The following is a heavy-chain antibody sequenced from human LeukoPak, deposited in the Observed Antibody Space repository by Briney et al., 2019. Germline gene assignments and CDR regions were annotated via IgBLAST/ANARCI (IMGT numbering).Heavy chain of an antibody. V-gene: IGHV1-69*05. J-gene: IGHJ4*02. CDR3: ARGRGPRVGATVTFDY. D-gene: IGHD1-26*01. CDR1: GGTFSSYA. CDR2: IIPIFGTA. Sequence: SVKVSCKASGGTFSSYAISWVRQAPGQGLEWMGGIIPIFGTANYAQKFQGRVTMTRDTSTSTVYMELSSLRSEDTAVYYCARGRGPRVGATVTFDYWGQGTLVTVSS.